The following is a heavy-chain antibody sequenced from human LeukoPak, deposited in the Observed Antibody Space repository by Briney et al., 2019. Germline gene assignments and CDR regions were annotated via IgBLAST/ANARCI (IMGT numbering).Heavy chain of an antibody. CDR3: AKDQRYRWELPFSIDY. V-gene: IGHV3-30*18. D-gene: IGHD1-26*01. CDR1: GFTFSSYG. CDR2: ISYDGSNK. J-gene: IGHJ4*02. Sequence: PGGSLRLSCAASGFTFSSYGMLWVRQAPGKGLEWVAVISYDGSNKYYADSVKGRFTISRDNSKNTLYLQMNSLRAEDTAVYYCAKDQRYRWELPFSIDYWGQGTLVTVSS.